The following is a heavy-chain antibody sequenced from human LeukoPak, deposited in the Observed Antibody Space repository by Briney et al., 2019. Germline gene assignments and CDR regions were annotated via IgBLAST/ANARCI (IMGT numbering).Heavy chain of an antibody. D-gene: IGHD2-15*01. V-gene: IGHV3-15*01. CDR1: GFTFSNAW. J-gene: IGHJ4*02. CDR2: IKSKTDGGTT. Sequence: KAGGSLRLSCAASGFTFSNAWMSWVRQAPGKGLEWVGRIKSKTDGGTTDYAAPVKGRFTISRDDSKTSLYLQMNNLKTEDTAVYYCTTDTRRVVVPKWGQGTLVTVSS. CDR3: TTDTRRVVVPK.